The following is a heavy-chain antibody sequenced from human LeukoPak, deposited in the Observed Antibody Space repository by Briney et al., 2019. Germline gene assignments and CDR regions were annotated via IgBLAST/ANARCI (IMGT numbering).Heavy chain of an antibody. CDR3: ASCPPTMIALMLL. V-gene: IGHV1-2*02. CDR2: INPKSAGT. Sequence: ASVKVSCKASGYTFTSYDINWVRQATGQGLEWMGWINPKSAGTNYAQKFQGRVTMTRDTSISTAYMELSRLRSDDTAVYYCASCPPTMIALMLLWGQGTLVTVSS. D-gene: IGHD3-22*01. CDR1: GYTFTSYD. J-gene: IGHJ4*02.